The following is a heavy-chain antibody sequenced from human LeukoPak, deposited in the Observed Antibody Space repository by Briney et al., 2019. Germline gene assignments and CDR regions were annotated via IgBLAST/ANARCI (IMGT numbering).Heavy chain of an antibody. J-gene: IGHJ4*02. CDR3: ARGEEDYGSGSFLDY. D-gene: IGHD3-10*01. CDR2: IYYSGST. Sequence: PSETLSLTCTVSGGSISSYYWSWIRQPPGKGLEWIGYIYYSGSTNYNPSLKSRVTISVDTSKNQFSLKLSSVTAADTAVYYCARGEEDYGSGSFLDYWGQGTLVTVSS. CDR1: GGSISSYY. V-gene: IGHV4-59*01.